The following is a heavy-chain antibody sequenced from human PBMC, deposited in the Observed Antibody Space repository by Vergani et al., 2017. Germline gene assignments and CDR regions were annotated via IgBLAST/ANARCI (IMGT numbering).Heavy chain of an antibody. V-gene: IGHV4-39*07. CDR2: IYYSGST. CDR3: ARGHSGSYTYDAFDI. D-gene: IGHD1-26*01. CDR1: GGSISSSSYY. J-gene: IGHJ3*02. Sequence: QLQLQESGPGLVKPSETLSLTCTVSGGSISSSSYYWGWIRQPPGKGLEWIGSIYYSGSTYYNPSLKSRVTISVDTSKIQFSLKLSSVTAADTAVYYCARGHSGSYTYDAFDIWGQGTMVTVSS.